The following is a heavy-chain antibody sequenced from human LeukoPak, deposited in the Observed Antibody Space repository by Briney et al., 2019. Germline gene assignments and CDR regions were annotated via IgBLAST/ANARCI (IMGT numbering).Heavy chain of an antibody. CDR3: AREAGSYRGVEFDY. D-gene: IGHD1-26*01. CDR1: GYTFTSYG. J-gene: IGHJ4*02. Sequence: ASVKVSCKASGYTFTSYGISWVRQAPGQGLEWVRWISAYNGNTNYAQKLQGRVTMTTDTSTSTAYMELRSLRSDDTAVYYCAREAGSYRGVEFDYWGQGTLVTVSS. V-gene: IGHV1-18*01. CDR2: ISAYNGNT.